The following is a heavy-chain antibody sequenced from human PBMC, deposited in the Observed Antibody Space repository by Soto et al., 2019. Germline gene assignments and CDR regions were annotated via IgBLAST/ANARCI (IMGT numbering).Heavy chain of an antibody. J-gene: IGHJ4*02. Sequence: PSETLSLTCTVSGGSISSYYWSWIRQPPGKGLEWIGYIYYNGTTNYNPSLKSRVTMSVGTSKNQFSLKLSSVTAADTAVYYCARYYYDTSVYYYDYWGQGTLVTVSS. CDR2: IYYNGTT. CDR1: GGSISSYY. V-gene: IGHV4-59*13. D-gene: IGHD3-22*01. CDR3: ARYYYDTSVYYYDY.